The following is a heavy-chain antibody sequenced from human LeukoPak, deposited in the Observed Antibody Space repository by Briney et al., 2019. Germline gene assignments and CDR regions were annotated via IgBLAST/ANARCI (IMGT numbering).Heavy chain of an antibody. J-gene: IGHJ3*02. V-gene: IGHV4-59*01. CDR1: NGPINTYQ. D-gene: IGHD1-26*01. Sequence: SETLSLTCTASNGPINTYQWSWIRQPPGEGLEWIGNIHYSGSANYNPSLKSRVIISVDTSKNQFSLRLSPVTAADTAFYYCARYIVSYPHDAFDIWGQGTMVTVSS. CDR2: IHYSGSA. CDR3: ARYIVSYPHDAFDI.